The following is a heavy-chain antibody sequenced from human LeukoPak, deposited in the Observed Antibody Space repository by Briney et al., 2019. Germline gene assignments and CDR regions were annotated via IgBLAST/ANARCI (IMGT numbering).Heavy chain of an antibody. CDR3: AKAGRQDWFDP. D-gene: IGHD2-15*01. Sequence: SGGSLRLFCAASGFTFSSYGMHWVRQAPGKGLEWVAVISYDGSNKYYADSVKGRFTISRDNSKNTLYLQMNSLRAEDTAVYYCAKAGRQDWFDPWGQGTLVTVSS. V-gene: IGHV3-30*18. CDR2: ISYDGSNK. CDR1: GFTFSSYG. J-gene: IGHJ5*02.